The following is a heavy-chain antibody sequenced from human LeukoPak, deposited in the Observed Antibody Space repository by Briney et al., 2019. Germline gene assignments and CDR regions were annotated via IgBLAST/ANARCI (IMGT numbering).Heavy chain of an antibody. J-gene: IGHJ4*02. CDR3: AKDPHYYDSRAYSYFDY. CDR1: GFTFSSYA. CDR2: ISYDASKN. V-gene: IGHV3-30*01. D-gene: IGHD3-22*01. Sequence: GRSLRLSCAASGFTFSSYAMHWVRQAPGQGLERVAVISYDASKNYYADSVKGRFTISRDNSKNTLYLQMNSLRAEDTAVYYCAKDPHYYDSRAYSYFDYWGQGTLVTVSS.